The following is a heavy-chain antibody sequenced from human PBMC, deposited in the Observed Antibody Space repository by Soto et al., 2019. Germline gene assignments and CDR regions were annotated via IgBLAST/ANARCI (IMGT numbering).Heavy chain of an antibody. J-gene: IGHJ6*04. CDR3: ARSRGRFYGSGSYKGLDV. Sequence: QVQLVESGGGVVQPGTSLRLSCAASGFTFSSYAMHWVRQAPGKGLEWVAVIWYDGSNTYHADYVQGRFTISRDNPKNTVYLQMDSLRVEDTAVYYCARSRGRFYGSGSYKGLDVWGKGTTVTVSS. V-gene: IGHV3-33*01. CDR2: IWYDGSNT. D-gene: IGHD3-10*01. CDR1: GFTFSSYA.